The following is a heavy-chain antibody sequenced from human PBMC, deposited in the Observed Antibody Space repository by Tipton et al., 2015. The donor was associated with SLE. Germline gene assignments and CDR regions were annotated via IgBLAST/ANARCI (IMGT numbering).Heavy chain of an antibody. CDR2: INRDGSEK. J-gene: IGHJ6*03. Sequence: SLRLSCAPSGFTFSMYWMSWVRQGPGKGLEWVAYINRDGSEKYYGDSVKGRFTISRDTAKNSLSLQMNSLRAEDTAVYYCARGGPGYYYHMDVWGKGTTVTVSS. V-gene: IGHV3-7*01. CDR3: ARGGPGYYYHMDV. CDR1: GFTFSMYW.